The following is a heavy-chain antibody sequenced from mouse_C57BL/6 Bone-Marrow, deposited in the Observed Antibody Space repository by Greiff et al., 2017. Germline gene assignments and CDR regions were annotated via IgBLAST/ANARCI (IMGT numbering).Heavy chain of an antibody. V-gene: IGHV2-2*01. D-gene: IGHD1-2*01. CDR1: GFSLTSYG. Sequence: QVQLQQSGPGLVQPSPSLSITCTVSGFSLTSYGVHWVRQSPGKGLEWLGVIWRGGSTDYNAAFISSLSISKDNSKSQVFFKMNSLQADDTAIYYCARNETTASRGGFDYWGQGTLVTVSA. CDR3: ARNETTASRGGFDY. J-gene: IGHJ3*01. CDR2: IWRGGST.